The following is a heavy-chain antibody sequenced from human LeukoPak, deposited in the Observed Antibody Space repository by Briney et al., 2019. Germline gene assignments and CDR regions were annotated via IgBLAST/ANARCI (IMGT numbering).Heavy chain of an antibody. D-gene: IGHD1-26*01. CDR1: GGSISSGSYY. CDR2: IYTSGST. J-gene: IGHJ6*03. V-gene: IGHV4-61*02. Sequence: PSETLSLTCTVSGGSISSGSYYWRSIRQPAGKGLEWIGRIYTSGSTNYNPSLKSRVTISVDTSKNQFSLKLSSVTAADTAVYYCASGWDSLYYYYMDVWGKGTTVTVSS. CDR3: ASGWDSLYYYYMDV.